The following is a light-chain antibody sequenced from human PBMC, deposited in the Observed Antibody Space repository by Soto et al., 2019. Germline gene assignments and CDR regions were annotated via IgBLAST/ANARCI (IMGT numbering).Light chain of an antibody. Sequence: QSVLTQPPSVSAAPGQMVTISCSGSSSNVGNNYVSWYQQLPGTAPKLLIYDDNNRPSGIPDRFSGSKSGASATLGITGLQTGDEADYYCGTWDSSLSAVLFGGGTKLTVL. CDR2: DDN. CDR3: GTWDSSLSAVL. V-gene: IGLV1-51*01. J-gene: IGLJ2*01. CDR1: SSNVGNNY.